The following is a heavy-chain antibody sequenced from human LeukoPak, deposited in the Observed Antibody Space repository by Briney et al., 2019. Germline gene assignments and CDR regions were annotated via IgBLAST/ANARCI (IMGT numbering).Heavy chain of an antibody. J-gene: IGHJ5*02. D-gene: IGHD3-10*01. CDR1: GFTFSSYW. V-gene: IGHV3-48*04. CDR3: ARVGLRDWFDP. Sequence: GGSLRLSCAASGFTFSSYWMSWVRQAPGKGLEWVSYISSSGSTIYYADSVKGRFTISRDNAKNSLYLQMNSLRAEDTAVYYCARVGLRDWFDPWGQGTLVTVSS. CDR2: ISSSGSTI.